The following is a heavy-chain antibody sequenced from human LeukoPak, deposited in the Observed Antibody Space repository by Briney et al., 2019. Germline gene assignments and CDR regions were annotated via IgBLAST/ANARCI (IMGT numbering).Heavy chain of an antibody. J-gene: IGHJ4*02. CDR2: INHSGST. CDR3: ALQLVVTAVGYDY. D-gene: IGHD2-21*02. V-gene: IGHV4-34*01. Sequence: SETLSLTCAVYGGSFSGYYWSWIRQPPGKGLEWIGEINHSGSTNYNPSLKSRVTISVDTSKNQFSLKLSSVTAADTAVYYCALQLVVTAVGYDYWGQGTLVTVSS. CDR1: GGSFSGYY.